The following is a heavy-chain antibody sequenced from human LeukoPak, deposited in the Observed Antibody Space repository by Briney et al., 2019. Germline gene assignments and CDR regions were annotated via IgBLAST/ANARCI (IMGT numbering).Heavy chain of an antibody. V-gene: IGHV1-69*13. J-gene: IGHJ5*02. CDR2: IIPIFGTA. D-gene: IGHD3-10*01. Sequence: GASVKVSCEASGYTFTSYGISWVRQAPGQGLEWMGGIIPIFGTANYAQKFQGRVTITADESTSTAYMELSSLRSEDTAVYYCARAIHYYGSVRRGFDPWGQGTLVTVSS. CDR3: ARAIHYYGSVRRGFDP. CDR1: GYTFTSYG.